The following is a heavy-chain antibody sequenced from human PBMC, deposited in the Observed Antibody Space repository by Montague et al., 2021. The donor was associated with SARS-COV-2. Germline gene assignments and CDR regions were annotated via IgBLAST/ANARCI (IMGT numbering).Heavy chain of an antibody. J-gene: IGHJ3*01. Sequence: SETLSLTCTVSGGSITNNIDYWAWIRQPPGKGLEWIGSIYYTGNTYYXXXLKSRVTTSVVTSKNHFTLKLSSVTAAETAVYYCARLKRYFDSSGSPSAFDFWGQGTKVTVSS. CDR2: IYYTGNT. D-gene: IGHD3-22*01. V-gene: IGHV4-39*02. CDR3: ARLKRYFDSSGSPSAFDF. CDR1: GGSITNNIDY.